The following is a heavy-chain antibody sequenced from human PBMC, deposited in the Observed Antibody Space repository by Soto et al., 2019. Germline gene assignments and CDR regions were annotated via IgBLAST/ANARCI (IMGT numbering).Heavy chain of an antibody. CDR3: ARAVYGDYESYYGMDV. J-gene: IGHJ6*02. D-gene: IGHD4-17*01. V-gene: IGHV3-33*01. CDR1: GFTFGSYG. CDR2: IWYDGSNK. Sequence: QVHLAESGGGVVQPGSSLRLSCAASGFTFGSYGMHWVRRAPGKGLEWVAVIWYDGSNKYYADSVKGRFTISSDNSKNTLFLQMNSLRGEDTAVYYCARAVYGDYESYYGMDVWGQGTTVTVSS.